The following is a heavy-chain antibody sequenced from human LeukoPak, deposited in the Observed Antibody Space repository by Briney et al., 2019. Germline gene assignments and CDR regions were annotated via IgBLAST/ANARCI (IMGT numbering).Heavy chain of an antibody. V-gene: IGHV3-30-3*01. CDR2: ISYDGNSK. CDR3: ARDLSSAPHDENWAANRFDP. J-gene: IGHJ5*02. D-gene: IGHD7-27*01. Sequence: GGSLRLSCAASGLTFSTLAFHWVRQAPGKGLEWLAIISYDGNSKFYADSVRGRFTISRDNSRNTLYLQMSSLETEDTAVYYCARDLSSAPHDENWAANRFDPWGQGTLVTVSS. CDR1: GLTFSTLA.